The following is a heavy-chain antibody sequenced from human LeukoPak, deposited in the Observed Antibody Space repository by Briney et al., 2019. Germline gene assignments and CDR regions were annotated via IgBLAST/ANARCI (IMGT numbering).Heavy chain of an antibody. J-gene: IGHJ5*02. V-gene: IGHV3-30*18. D-gene: IGHD5-12*01. CDR1: GFTFSSYG. CDR3: AKDPLWLT. CDR2: ISYDGSNK. Sequence: GGSLRLSCAASGFTFSSYGMPWVRQAPGKGLEWVAVISYDGSNKYYADSAKGRFTISRDNSKNTLYLQMNSLRAEDTAVYYCAKDPLWLTWGQGTLVTVSS.